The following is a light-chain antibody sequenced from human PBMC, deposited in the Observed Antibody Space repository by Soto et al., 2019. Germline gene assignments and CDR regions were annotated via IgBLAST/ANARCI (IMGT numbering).Light chain of an antibody. CDR3: CSYAGAFTYV. J-gene: IGLJ1*01. V-gene: IGLV2-11*01. Sequence: QSALTQPRSVSGSPGHSVTISCTGTSSDVGGYSYVSWYQQRPGKAPKLMISDVSKRPSGVPDRFSGSKFGNTASLTISGLQAEDEADYYCCSYAGAFTYVFGSGTKLTVL. CDR1: SSDVGGYSY. CDR2: DVS.